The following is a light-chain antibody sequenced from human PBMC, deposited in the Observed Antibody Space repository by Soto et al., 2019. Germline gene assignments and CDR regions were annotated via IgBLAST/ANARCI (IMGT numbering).Light chain of an antibody. Sequence: QSVLTQPASVSGSPGQSITISCTGTSSDVGGHNYVSWYQQHPGGAPKLIIYEVTKRPSGVPDRFSGSKSGNTASLTVSGLQAEDEADYYCNSYAGTNNLGVFGGGTKLTVL. V-gene: IGLV2-8*01. CDR2: EVT. CDR3: NSYAGTNNLGV. CDR1: SSDVGGHNY. J-gene: IGLJ2*01.